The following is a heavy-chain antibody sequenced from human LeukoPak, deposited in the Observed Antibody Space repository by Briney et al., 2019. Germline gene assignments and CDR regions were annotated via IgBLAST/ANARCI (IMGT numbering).Heavy chain of an antibody. CDR1: GGSFSGYY. Sequence: SETLSLACAVYGGSFSGYYWSWIRQPPGKGLEWIGEINHSGSTNYNPSLKSRVTISVDTSKNQFSLKLSSVTAADTAVYYCARGGMGGNWFDPWGQGTLVTVSS. CDR3: ARGGMGGNWFDP. CDR2: INHSGST. J-gene: IGHJ5*02. V-gene: IGHV4-34*01. D-gene: IGHD3-16*01.